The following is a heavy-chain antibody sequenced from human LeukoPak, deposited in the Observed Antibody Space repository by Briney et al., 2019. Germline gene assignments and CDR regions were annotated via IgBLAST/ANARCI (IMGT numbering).Heavy chain of an antibody. V-gene: IGHV3-11*05. Sequence: PGGSLRLSCAASGFXFSNYYISWIRQAPGKGLEWVSYISSSSSYTNYADSVKGRFTISRDNAKNSLYLQMNSLRAEDTAEYYCARDGSSGYSGYFDLWGRGTLVTVSS. J-gene: IGHJ2*01. CDR2: ISSSSSYT. CDR1: GFXFSNYY. CDR3: ARDGSSGYSGYFDL. D-gene: IGHD3-22*01.